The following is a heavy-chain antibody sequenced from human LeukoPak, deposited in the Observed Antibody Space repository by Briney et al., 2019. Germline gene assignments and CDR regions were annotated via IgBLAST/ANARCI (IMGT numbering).Heavy chain of an antibody. V-gene: IGHV3-48*03. Sequence: QSGVSLRLSCAASGFTFSSNEMNWVRQAPGKGLEWVSNISSSTSGSTIYYADSVKGRFTISRDNAKNSLYLQLNSLRAEDTAVYYCARGGYCSSTICYVFNAFDIWGQGTMVTVSS. CDR1: GFTFSSNE. D-gene: IGHD2-2*01. CDR2: ISSSTSGSTI. CDR3: ARGGYCSSTICYVFNAFDI. J-gene: IGHJ3*02.